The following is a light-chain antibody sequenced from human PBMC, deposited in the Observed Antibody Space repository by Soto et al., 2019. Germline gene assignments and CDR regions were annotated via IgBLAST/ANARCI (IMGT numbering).Light chain of an antibody. CDR1: SRDVGAYDY. J-gene: IGLJ1*01. V-gene: IGLV2-14*03. Sequence: QSALTQPASVSGSPGQSITISCTGTSRDVGAYDYVSWYLQYPDKAPQLLIYYVAHRPSGVSSRFSGSKSGNTASLTISGLQAEDEHHYYCCSYADSRIYVFGTGTKLTVL. CDR3: CSYADSRIYV. CDR2: YVA.